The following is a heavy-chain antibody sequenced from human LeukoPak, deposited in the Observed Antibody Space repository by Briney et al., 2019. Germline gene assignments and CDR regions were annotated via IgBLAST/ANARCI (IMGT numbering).Heavy chain of an antibody. Sequence: ASVKVSCKVSGYTFTSYGISWVRQAPGQGLEWMGWISAYNGNTNYAQKLQGRVTMTTDTSTSTAYMELRSLRSDDTAVYYCARSKRPAYYYGSGSYYSDYWGQGTLVTVSS. CDR1: GYTFTSYG. CDR2: ISAYNGNT. CDR3: ARSKRPAYYYGSGSYYSDY. D-gene: IGHD3-10*01. J-gene: IGHJ4*02. V-gene: IGHV1-18*01.